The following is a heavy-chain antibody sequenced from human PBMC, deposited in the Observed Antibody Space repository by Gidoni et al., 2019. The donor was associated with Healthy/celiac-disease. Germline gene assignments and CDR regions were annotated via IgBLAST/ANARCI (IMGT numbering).Heavy chain of an antibody. V-gene: IGHV3-30*18. CDR2: ISYDGINK. J-gene: IGHJ4*02. D-gene: IGHD4-17*01. Sequence: QVQRVEPGGGVVQPGRSRRLSCAASGVTFSSYGMHCVRQAPGKGLEWVAVISYDGINKYYADSVTGRFTISRDNSKNTLYLQMNSLRAEDTAVYYCSKVGISYGDYDYWGQGTLVTVSS. CDR3: SKVGISYGDYDY. CDR1: GVTFSSYG.